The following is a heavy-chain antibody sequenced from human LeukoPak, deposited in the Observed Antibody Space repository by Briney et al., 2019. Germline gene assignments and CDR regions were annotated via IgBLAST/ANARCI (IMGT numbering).Heavy chain of an antibody. J-gene: IGHJ4*02. D-gene: IGHD4-17*01. Sequence: GGSLRLSCAASGFTFSSYWMSWVRQAPGKGLEWVSSISDSSSIYYADSVKGRFTISRDNAENSLYLQMNSLRAEDTAVYYCASLHGDYVYWGQGTLVTVSS. CDR3: ASLHGDYVY. CDR2: ISDSSSI. V-gene: IGHV3-69-1*02. CDR1: GFTFSSYW.